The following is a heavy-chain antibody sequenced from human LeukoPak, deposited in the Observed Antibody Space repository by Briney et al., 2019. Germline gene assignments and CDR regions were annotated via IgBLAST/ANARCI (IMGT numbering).Heavy chain of an antibody. Sequence: GGSPRLSCAASGFTFSSYWMSWVRQAPGKGLEWVANVKQDGSEKYYVDSVKGRFTISRDNAKNSLYLQMNSLRAEDTAVYYCARDNPDYGDYPWGLLSSVAFDIWGQGTMVTVSS. V-gene: IGHV3-7*03. D-gene: IGHD4-17*01. CDR1: GFTFSSYW. J-gene: IGHJ3*02. CDR3: ARDNPDYGDYPWGLLSSVAFDI. CDR2: VKQDGSEK.